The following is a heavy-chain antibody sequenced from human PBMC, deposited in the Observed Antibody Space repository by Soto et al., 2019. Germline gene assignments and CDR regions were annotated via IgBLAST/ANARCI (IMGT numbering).Heavy chain of an antibody. Sequence: GGSLRLSCAASGFTFSSYAMSWVRQAPGKGLEWVSAISGSGGSTYYADSVKGRFTISRDNSKNTLYLQMNSLRAEDTAVYYCAVLNIGVLRYFDWFPPPRYWGQGTLVTVSS. CDR1: GFTFSSYA. D-gene: IGHD3-9*01. CDR3: AVLNIGVLRYFDWFPPPRY. CDR2: ISGSGGST. J-gene: IGHJ4*02. V-gene: IGHV3-23*01.